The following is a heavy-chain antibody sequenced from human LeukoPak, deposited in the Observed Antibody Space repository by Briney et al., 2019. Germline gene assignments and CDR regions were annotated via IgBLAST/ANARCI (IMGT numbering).Heavy chain of an antibody. D-gene: IGHD3-22*01. CDR2: ISSSSSYI. CDR1: GFTFSSYS. Sequence: GGSLRLSCAASGFTFSSYSMNWVRQAPGKGLEWVSSISSSSSYIYYADSVKGRFTISRGNAKNSLYLQMNSLRAEDTAVYYCARPWDGNYDSSGYYYRGAVDYWGQGTLVTVSS. CDR3: ARPWDGNYDSSGYYYRGAVDY. J-gene: IGHJ4*02. V-gene: IGHV3-21*01.